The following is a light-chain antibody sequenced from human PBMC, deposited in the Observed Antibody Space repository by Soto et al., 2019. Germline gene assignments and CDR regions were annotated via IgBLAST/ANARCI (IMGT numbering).Light chain of an antibody. V-gene: IGLV2-23*01. CDR2: EAT. CDR1: TGDVRNYNL. Sequence: QSALTQPASVSGSPGQSITISCSGTTGDVRNYNLVSWYQQHPDKDPKLIIFEATKRPSGISNRFSGSKSASTASLTISGLQAEDEADYYCWSYAGSGVYVFGSGTKLTVL. CDR3: WSYAGSGVYV. J-gene: IGLJ1*01.